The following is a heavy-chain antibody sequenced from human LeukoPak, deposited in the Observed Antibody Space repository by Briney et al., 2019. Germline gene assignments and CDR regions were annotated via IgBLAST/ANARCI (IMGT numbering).Heavy chain of an antibody. J-gene: IGHJ5*02. CDR2: ISPSGGST. CDR3: ARVPAAIMGAYNWFDP. V-gene: IGHV1-46*01. D-gene: IGHD2-2*01. Sequence: ASVKVSCKASGYTFTSYYMHWVRQAPGQGLEWMGIISPSGGSTSYAQKFQGRVTMTRDTSTSTVYMELSSLRSEDTAVYYCARVPAAIMGAYNWFDPWGQGTLVTVSS. CDR1: GYTFTSYY.